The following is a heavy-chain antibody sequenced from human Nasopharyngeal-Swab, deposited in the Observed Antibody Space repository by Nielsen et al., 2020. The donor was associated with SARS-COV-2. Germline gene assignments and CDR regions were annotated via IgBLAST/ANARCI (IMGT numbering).Heavy chain of an antibody. V-gene: IGHV3-21*01. Sequence: WIRQPPGKGQEWVSSISSSSSYIYYADSVKGRFTISRDNAKNSLYLQMNSLRAEDTAVYYCARDGLDYDFWRAYFMDVWGQGTTVTVSS. CDR3: ARDGLDYDFWRAYFMDV. D-gene: IGHD3-3*01. CDR2: ISSSSSYI. J-gene: IGHJ6*02.